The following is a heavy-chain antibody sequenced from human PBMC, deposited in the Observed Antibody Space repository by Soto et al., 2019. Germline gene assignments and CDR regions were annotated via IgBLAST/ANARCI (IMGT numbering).Heavy chain of an antibody. Sequence: QVQLVQSGGEVKKPGASVTVSCKTYGYTFTTYGINWVRQAPGQGLEWMGGIIPIFGTANHAQKFQGRVTIIADESTSTVYMELSSLRSDDTAIYYCARGWGYDSTDYYYAYWGQGTLVIVSS. J-gene: IGHJ4*02. CDR3: ARGWGYDSTDYYYAY. CDR1: GYTFTTYG. V-gene: IGHV1-69*13. CDR2: IIPIFGTA. D-gene: IGHD3-22*01.